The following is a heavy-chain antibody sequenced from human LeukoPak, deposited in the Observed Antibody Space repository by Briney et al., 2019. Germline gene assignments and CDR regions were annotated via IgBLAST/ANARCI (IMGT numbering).Heavy chain of an antibody. CDR3: AKDNAAGTPPTDNYYYGMDV. D-gene: IGHD6-13*01. V-gene: IGHV3-23*01. J-gene: IGHJ6*02. CDR1: GFTFSSYA. CDR2: ISGSGGST. Sequence: GGSLRLSCAASGFTFSSYAMRWVRQAPGKGLEWVSAISGSGGSTYYADSVKGRFTISRDNSKNTLYLQMNSLRAEDTAIYYCAKDNAAGTPPTDNYYYGMDVWGQGTTVTVSS.